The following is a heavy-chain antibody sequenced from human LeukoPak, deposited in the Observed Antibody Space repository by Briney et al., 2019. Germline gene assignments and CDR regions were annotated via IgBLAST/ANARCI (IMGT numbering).Heavy chain of an antibody. CDR3: AKDVGVGGPVAGVATDA. V-gene: IGHV3-9*01. J-gene: IGHJ5*02. CDR2: IGGSIGYV. CDR1: GFTFDNYA. D-gene: IGHD6-19*01. Sequence: GGSLRLSCAASGFTFDNYAMHWVRQVPGKGLEWVSVIGGSIGYVGYAASVKGRFTISTDSAKNSMFLQMSSLRAEDTAFYYSAKDVGVGGPVAGVATDACGQGSLVTASS.